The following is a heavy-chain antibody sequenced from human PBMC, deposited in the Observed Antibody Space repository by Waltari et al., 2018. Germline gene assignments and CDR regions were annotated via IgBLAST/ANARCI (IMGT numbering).Heavy chain of an antibody. CDR3: ARGGGNRPLGGDPLGY. CDR1: GGTFSSYH. Sequence: QVQLVQSGAEVKKPGSSVKVSCKASGGTFSSYHISWVRQPPGQGLEWVGRIIPILGIANYAQKFQGRVTITADKSTSTAYMELSSLRSEDTAVYYCARGGGNRPLGGDPLGYWGQGTLVTVSS. V-gene: IGHV1-69*02. J-gene: IGHJ4*02. D-gene: IGHD2-21*01. CDR2: IIPILGIA.